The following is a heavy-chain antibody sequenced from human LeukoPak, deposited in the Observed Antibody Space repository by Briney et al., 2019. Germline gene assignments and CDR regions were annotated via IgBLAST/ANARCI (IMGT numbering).Heavy chain of an antibody. J-gene: IGHJ3*02. CDR3: ARVSYDSSDGAFDI. V-gene: IGHV1-2*02. D-gene: IGHD3-22*01. CDR1: GYTFIAYY. Sequence: ASVKVSCKPSGYTFIAYYIHLVRQAPGQGLEWMGWINPNSGDTNYAQKFQGRVTMTRDTSISTAYMELSRLRSDDTAVYYCARVSYDSSDGAFDIWGQGTMVTVSS. CDR2: INPNSGDT.